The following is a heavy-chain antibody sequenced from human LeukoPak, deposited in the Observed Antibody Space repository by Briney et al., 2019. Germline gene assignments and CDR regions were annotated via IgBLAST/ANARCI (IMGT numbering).Heavy chain of an antibody. V-gene: IGHV3-21*01. CDR1: GFTFSSFA. CDR3: ARDRGGVLPAAKYNAFDI. D-gene: IGHD2-2*01. CDR2: ISSSSSYI. Sequence: PGGSLRLSCSASGFTFSSFAMNWVRQAPGKGLEWVSSISSSSSYIYYADSVKGRFTISRDNAKNSLYLQMNSLRAEDTAVYYCARDRGGVLPAAKYNAFDIWGQGTMVTVSS. J-gene: IGHJ3*02.